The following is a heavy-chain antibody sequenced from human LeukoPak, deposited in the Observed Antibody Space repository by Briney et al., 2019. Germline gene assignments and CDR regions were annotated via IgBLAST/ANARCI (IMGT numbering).Heavy chain of an antibody. D-gene: IGHD3-10*01. CDR1: GFIFRTYA. J-gene: IGHJ3*02. CDR3: VSLAGLDKERPLVLPVDI. V-gene: IGHV3-48*02. CDR2: ISTSSSTI. Sequence: GGSLRLSCTASGFIFRTYAMNWVRQAPGKGLQWLSYISTSSSTIYQADSVKGRFTISRDNTRNSLYLQMNSLRDEDTAVYYCVSLAGLDKERPLVLPVDIWGQGTRVTVSS.